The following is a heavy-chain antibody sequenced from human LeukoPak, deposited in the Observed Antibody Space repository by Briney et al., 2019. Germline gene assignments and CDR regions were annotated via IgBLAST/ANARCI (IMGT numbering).Heavy chain of an antibody. V-gene: IGHV1-2*02. CDR1: GYTFTGYY. J-gene: IGHJ4*02. D-gene: IGHD6-13*01. Sequence: GASVKVSCKASGYTFTGYYIDWVRQAPGQGLEWMGWIDPNSGGTNYAQKFQGRVTMTRGTSISTAYMELSALRSDDTAVYYCARGQAGTRFDYWGQGALVTVSS. CDR2: IDPNSGGT. CDR3: ARGQAGTRFDY.